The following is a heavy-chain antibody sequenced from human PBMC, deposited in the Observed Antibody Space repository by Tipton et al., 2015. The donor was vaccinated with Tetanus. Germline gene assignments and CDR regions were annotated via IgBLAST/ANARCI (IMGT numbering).Heavy chain of an antibody. CDR3: ARGGRDAYNNPLGAFDV. D-gene: IGHD5-24*01. V-gene: IGHV4-34*01. J-gene: IGHJ3*01. CDR2: IYHSGST. Sequence: TLSLTCAVYGGSFSAYYWSWIRQSPGKGLEWIGYIYHSGSTYYNASLKSRVTISVDTSKNQFSLRLRSVAAADTAVYYCARGGRDAYNNPLGAFDVWGRGTTVTVSS. CDR1: GGSFSAYY.